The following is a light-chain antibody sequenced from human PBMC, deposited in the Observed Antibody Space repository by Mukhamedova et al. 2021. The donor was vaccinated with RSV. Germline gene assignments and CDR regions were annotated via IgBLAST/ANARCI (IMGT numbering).Light chain of an antibody. CDR1: SSSY. V-gene: IGKV3-20*01. CDR3: QQYGSSST. Sequence: SSSYLAWYQQKPGQAPRLLIYGASSRATGIPDRFSGSGSGTDFTLTISRLEPEDFAVYYCQQYGSSSTFGQGTKLEIK. J-gene: IGKJ2*02. CDR2: GAS.